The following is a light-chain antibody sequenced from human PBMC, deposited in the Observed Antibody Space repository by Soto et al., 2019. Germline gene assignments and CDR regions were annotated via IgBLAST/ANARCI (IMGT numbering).Light chain of an antibody. J-gene: IGKJ3*01. CDR3: QQSNSFPYP. CDR2: SAS. V-gene: IGKV1-12*01. Sequence: DTERNQCTSSVSASVGDRATITCRASQSINKLLAWYPPKPGKAPKILLHSASSLQDGVPSRFRGSGSWTDCTLTINGLPPEDVATDDCQQSNSFPYPFGPGTKVQIK. CDR1: QSINKL.